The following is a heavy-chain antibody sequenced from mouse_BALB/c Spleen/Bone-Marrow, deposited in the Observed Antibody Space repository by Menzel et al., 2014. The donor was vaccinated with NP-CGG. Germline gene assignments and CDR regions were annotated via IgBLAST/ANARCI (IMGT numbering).Heavy chain of an antibody. CDR1: GFTFSSYT. D-gene: IGHD2-10*02. CDR2: ISNGGGST. J-gene: IGHJ4*01. V-gene: IGHV5-12-2*01. Sequence: EVQGVESGGGLMQPGGSLKLSCAASGFTFSSYTMSWVRQTPEKRLEWVAYISNGGGSTYYPDTVKGRFTISRDNAKNTLYLQMSSLKSEDTAMYYCARRVWSRGGDYWGQGTSVTVSS. CDR3: ARRVWSRGGDY.